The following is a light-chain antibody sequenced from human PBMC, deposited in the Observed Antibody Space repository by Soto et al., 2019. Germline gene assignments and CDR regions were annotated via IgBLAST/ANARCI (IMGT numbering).Light chain of an antibody. V-gene: IGKV3-20*01. CDR1: QSVGSD. Sequence: EIVLTQSPATLSVSPGERATLYCRASQSVGSDLAWYQQKPGQAPRLVIYDIFTRATGIPDRFSGSGSGTDFTLTISRLEPEDFAVYYCQQYGSSLTFGGGTKVDIK. J-gene: IGKJ4*01. CDR3: QQYGSSLT. CDR2: DIF.